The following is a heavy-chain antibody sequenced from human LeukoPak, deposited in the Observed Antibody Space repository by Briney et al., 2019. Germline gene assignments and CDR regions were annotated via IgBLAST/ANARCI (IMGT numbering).Heavy chain of an antibody. CDR1: GYTFTGYY. CDR3: ARDQQSSGWYNYYYYYYMDV. J-gene: IGHJ6*03. V-gene: IGHV1-2*02. CDR2: INPSGGST. Sequence: ASVKVSCKASGYTFTGYYMHWVRQAPGQGLEWMGIINPSGGSTSYAQKFQGRVTMTRDTSISTAYMELSRLRSDDTAVYYCARDQQSSGWYNYYYYYYMDVWGKGTTVTVSS. D-gene: IGHD6-19*01.